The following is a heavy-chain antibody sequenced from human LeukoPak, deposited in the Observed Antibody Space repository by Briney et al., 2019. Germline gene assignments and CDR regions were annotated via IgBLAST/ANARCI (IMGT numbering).Heavy chain of an antibody. Sequence: GASVKVSCKASGYTFTGYYMHWVRQAPGQGLEWMGRINPNSGGTNYAQKFQGRVTMTRDTSISTAYMELSRLRSDDTAVYYCARSPYYDILTGYYPIEWFDPWGQGTLVTVSS. CDR2: INPNSGGT. CDR1: GYTFTGYY. D-gene: IGHD3-9*01. CDR3: ARSPYYDILTGYYPIEWFDP. V-gene: IGHV1-2*06. J-gene: IGHJ5*02.